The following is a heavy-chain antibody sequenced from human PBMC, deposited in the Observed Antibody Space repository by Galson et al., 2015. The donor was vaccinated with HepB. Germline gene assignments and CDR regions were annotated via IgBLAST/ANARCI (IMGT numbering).Heavy chain of an antibody. CDR2: IIPIFGTA. V-gene: IGHV1-69*01. Sequence: SCKASGGTFSSYAISWVRQAPGQGLERMGGIIPIFGTANYAQKFQCRVTITADESTSTAYMELSSLRSEDTAVYYCASLYYYGSGIVPNFDYWGQGTLVTVSS. CDR1: GGTFSSYA. D-gene: IGHD3-10*01. CDR3: ASLYYYGSGIVPNFDY. J-gene: IGHJ4*02.